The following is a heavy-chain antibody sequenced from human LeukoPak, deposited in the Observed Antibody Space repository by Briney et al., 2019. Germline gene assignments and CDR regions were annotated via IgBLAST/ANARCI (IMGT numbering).Heavy chain of an antibody. D-gene: IGHD3-22*01. J-gene: IGHJ4*02. CDR1: GYTFTSYY. V-gene: IGHV1-46*03. CDR3: ARGGKAYYYDSSGYGAFDI. Sequence: ASVKVSCKASGYTFTSYYMHWVRQAPGQGLEWMGIINPSGGSTSYAQKFQGRVTMTRDTSTSTVYMELSSLRSEDTAVYYCARGGKAYYYDSSGYGAFDIWGQGTLATVSS. CDR2: INPSGGST.